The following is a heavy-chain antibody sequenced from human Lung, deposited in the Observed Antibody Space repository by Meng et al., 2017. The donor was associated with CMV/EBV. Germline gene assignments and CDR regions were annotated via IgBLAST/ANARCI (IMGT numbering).Heavy chain of an antibody. J-gene: IGHJ4*02. CDR2: INPNSGGT. V-gene: IGHV1-2*02. D-gene: IGHD2-2*01. CDR3: AGGPRSSTSLGY. CDR1: GYTFTGYY. Sequence: SXXVSXKASGYTFTGYYMHWVRQAPGQGLEWMGWINPNSGGTNYAQKFQGRVTMTRDTSISTAYMELSRLRPDDTAVYYCAGGPRSSTSLGYWGQGTLVTVSS.